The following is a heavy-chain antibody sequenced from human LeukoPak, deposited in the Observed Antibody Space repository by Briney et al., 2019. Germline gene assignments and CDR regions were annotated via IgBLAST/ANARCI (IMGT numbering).Heavy chain of an antibody. J-gene: IGHJ3*02. Sequence: ASVKVSCKASGGTFSSYAISWVRQAPGQGLEWMERIIPIFGTANYAQKFQGRVTITADKSTSTAYMELSSLRSEDTAVYYCASSRIVGATSGAFDIWGQGTMVTVSS. CDR2: IIPIFGTA. D-gene: IGHD1-26*01. V-gene: IGHV1-69*06. CDR3: ASSRIVGATSGAFDI. CDR1: GGTFSSYA.